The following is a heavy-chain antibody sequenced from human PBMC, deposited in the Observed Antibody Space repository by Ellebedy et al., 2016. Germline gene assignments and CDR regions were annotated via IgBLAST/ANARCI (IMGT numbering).Heavy chain of an antibody. J-gene: IGHJ4*02. CDR1: GFSFSRYS. CDR2: ISSSSSII. V-gene: IGHV3-48*02. D-gene: IGHD6-13*01. CDR3: ARGWQQLTTYDS. Sequence: GESLKISXAASGFSFSRYSMNWVRQAPGKGLEWVSYISSSSSIIYYADSVKGRFTISRDNAKNSLYLEMNSLRDEDTAVYYCARGWQQLTTYDSWGQGTLVTVSS.